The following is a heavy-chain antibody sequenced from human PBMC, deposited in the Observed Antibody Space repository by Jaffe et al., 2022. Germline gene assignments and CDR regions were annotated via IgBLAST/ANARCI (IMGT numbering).Heavy chain of an antibody. CDR3: TRDPQGVDGDGIYYYYMDV. V-gene: IGHV3-49*03. Sequence: EVQLVESGGGLVQPGRSLRLSCTASGFTFGDYAMSWFRQAPGKGLEWVGFIRSKAYGGTTEYAASVKGRFTISRDDSKSIAYLQMNSLKTEDTAVYYCTRDPQGVDGDGIYYYYMDVWGKGTTVTVSS. J-gene: IGHJ6*03. CDR1: GFTFGDYA. CDR2: IRSKAYGGTT. D-gene: IGHD3-10*01.